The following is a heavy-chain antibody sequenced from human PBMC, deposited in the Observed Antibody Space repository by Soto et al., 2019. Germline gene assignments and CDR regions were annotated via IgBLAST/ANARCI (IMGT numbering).Heavy chain of an antibody. Sequence: GGSLRLSCAASGFTFSSYAMHWVRQAPGKGLEWVALISYSGSSIYYADSVRGRFTISRDNSKKTLYLQMNSLTAEDTAVYYCARDKTCISTSCPNNCFDPWGQGTLVTAPQ. CDR3: ARDKTCISTSCPNNCFDP. D-gene: IGHD2-2*01. CDR2: ISYSGSSI. CDR1: GFTFSSYA. V-gene: IGHV3-30-3*01. J-gene: IGHJ5*02.